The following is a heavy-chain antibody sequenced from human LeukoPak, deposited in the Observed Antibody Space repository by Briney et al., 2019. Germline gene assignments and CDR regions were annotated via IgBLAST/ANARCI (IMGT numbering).Heavy chain of an antibody. J-gene: IGHJ6*04. CDR1: GYTFTSYY. D-gene: IGHD5-12*01. V-gene: IGHV1-46*01. CDR3: ARDYSLGGGYSGYDPGSLDV. CDR2: INPSGRST. Sequence: ASVKVSCKASGYTFTSYYMHWVRQAPGQGLEWMGIINPSGRSTSYAQKFQGRVTMTRDTSTSTVYMELSSLRSEDTAVYYCARDYSLGGGYSGYDPGSLDVWGKGTTVTVSS.